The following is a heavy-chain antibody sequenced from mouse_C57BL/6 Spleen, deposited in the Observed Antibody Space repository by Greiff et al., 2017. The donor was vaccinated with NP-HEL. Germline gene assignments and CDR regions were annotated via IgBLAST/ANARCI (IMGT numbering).Heavy chain of an antibody. CDR3: ASPGSKRGFAY. CDR2: IWSGGST. V-gene: IGHV2-2*01. CDR1: GFSLTSYG. J-gene: IGHJ3*01. Sequence: QVHVKQSGPGLVQPSQSLSITCTVSGFSLTSYGVHWVRQSPGKGLEWLGVIWSGGSTAYNAAFISRLSISKDNSKSQVFFKMNSLQADDTAIYYCASPGSKRGFAYWGQGTLVTVSA.